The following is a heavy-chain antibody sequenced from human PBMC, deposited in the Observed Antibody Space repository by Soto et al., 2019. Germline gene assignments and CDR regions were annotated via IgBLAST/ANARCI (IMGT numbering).Heavy chain of an antibody. CDR1: GFTFSSYG. J-gene: IGHJ4*02. CDR3: AKGNTAMTD. Sequence: GGSLRLSCAASGFTFSSYGMHWVRQAPGKGLEWVAVISYDGSNKYYADSVKGRFTISRDNSKNTLYLQMNSLRAEDTAVYYCAKGNTAMTDWGQGTLVTVSS. CDR2: ISYDGSNK. D-gene: IGHD5-18*01. V-gene: IGHV3-30*18.